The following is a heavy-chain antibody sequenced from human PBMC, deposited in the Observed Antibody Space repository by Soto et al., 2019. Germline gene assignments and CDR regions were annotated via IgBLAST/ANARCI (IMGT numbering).Heavy chain of an antibody. J-gene: IGHJ3*02. Sequence: QVQLVQSGAEVKKPGSSVKVSCKASGGTFSTSSINWVRQAPGQGLEWMGGIIPIFGTSDYAQKFQGRITMTADESTRTVYMELRSLRSEDTAFYYCARGHDYGGNSDAFDIWDQGPMVTVSS. V-gene: IGHV1-69*12. CDR1: GGTFSTSS. CDR2: IIPIFGTS. CDR3: ARGHDYGGNSDAFDI. D-gene: IGHD4-17*01.